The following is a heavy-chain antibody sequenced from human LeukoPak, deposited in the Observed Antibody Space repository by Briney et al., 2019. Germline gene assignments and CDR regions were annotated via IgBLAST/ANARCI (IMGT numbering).Heavy chain of an antibody. CDR1: GFTVSTNC. D-gene: IGHD1-26*01. Sequence: GGSLRLSCAASGFTVSTNCMIWVRQPPGKGLEWVSVIYNTGSTYNADSVKGRFTISRHNSKNTVYLQMNNLRAEDTAVYYCARGDGSYYVFDYWGQGTLVTVSS. V-gene: IGHV3-53*04. CDR2: IYNTGST. CDR3: ARGDGSYYVFDY. J-gene: IGHJ4*02.